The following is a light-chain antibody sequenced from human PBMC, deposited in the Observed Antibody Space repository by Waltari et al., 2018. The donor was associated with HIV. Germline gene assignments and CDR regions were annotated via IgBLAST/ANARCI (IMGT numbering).Light chain of an antibody. V-gene: IGLV2-11*01. CDR3: CSSAGRDIFV. Sequence: QSALTQSRSVSGSPGQSITISCTGTSNDVGAYNYVSWYQQHQGRAPTLLIYDLNRRPSGVPDRFSGSKSGNTASLSISGLQAEDEADYYCCSSAGRDIFVFGTGTKVTVL. CDR1: SNDVGAYNY. CDR2: DLN. J-gene: IGLJ1*01.